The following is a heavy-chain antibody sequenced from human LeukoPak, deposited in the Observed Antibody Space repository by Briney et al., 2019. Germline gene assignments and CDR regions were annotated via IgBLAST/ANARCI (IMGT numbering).Heavy chain of an antibody. J-gene: IGHJ4*02. CDR2: VYHSGST. V-gene: IGHV4-30-2*01. CDR3: ARGPIITYYYGSGYFDY. D-gene: IGHD3-10*01. Sequence: PSQTLSLTCAVSGGSISSGGYSWSWIRQPPGKGLEWIGYVYHSGSTYYNPSLKSRVTISVDRSKNQFSLKLSSVTAADTAVYYCARGPIITYYYGSGYFDYWGQGTLVTVSS. CDR1: GGSISSGGYS.